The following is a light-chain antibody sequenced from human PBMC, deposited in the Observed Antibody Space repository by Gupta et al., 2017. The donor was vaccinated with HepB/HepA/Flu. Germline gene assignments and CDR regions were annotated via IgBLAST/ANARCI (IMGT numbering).Light chain of an antibody. Sequence: EIVLTQSPATLSLSPGERGTLSCRASQSVSRYLAWYQQKPGLAPRLLIYDASKRAAGIPARFSGSGSGTDFTLTISSLEPEDFAVYDCQQRSSWPLTFGQGTRLEMK. CDR1: QSVSRY. CDR3: QQRSSWPLT. CDR2: DAS. J-gene: IGKJ5*01. V-gene: IGKV3-11*01.